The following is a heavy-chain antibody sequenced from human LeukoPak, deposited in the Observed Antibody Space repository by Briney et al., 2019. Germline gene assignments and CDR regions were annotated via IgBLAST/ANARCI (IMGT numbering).Heavy chain of an antibody. D-gene: IGHD1-1*01. V-gene: IGHV3-30*04. CDR3: ARDLDG. J-gene: IGHJ4*02. CDR2: ISYDGSNK. CDR1: GFTFSSYA. Sequence: GGSLRLSCAASGFTFSSYAMHWVRQAPGKGLEWVAVISYDGSNKYYADSVKGRFTISRDNSKNTLYLQMNSLRAEETAVYYRARDLDGWGQGTLVTVSS.